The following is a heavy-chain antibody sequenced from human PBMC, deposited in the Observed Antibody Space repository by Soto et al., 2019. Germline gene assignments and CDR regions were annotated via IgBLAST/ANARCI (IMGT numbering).Heavy chain of an antibody. V-gene: IGHV1-18*01. Sequence: ASVKVSCKASGYTFTSYGISWVRQAPGQGLEWMGWIGAYNGNTNYAQKLQGRVTMTTDTSTSTAYMELRSLRSDDTAVYYCARAYSSGWYEVQGRKFDPWGQGTLVTVSS. CDR2: IGAYNGNT. J-gene: IGHJ5*02. CDR1: GYTFTSYG. CDR3: ARAYSSGWYEVQGRKFDP. D-gene: IGHD6-19*01.